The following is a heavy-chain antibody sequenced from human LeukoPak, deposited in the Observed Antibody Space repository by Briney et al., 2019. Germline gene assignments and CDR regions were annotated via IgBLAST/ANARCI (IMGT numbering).Heavy chain of an antibody. J-gene: IGHJ4*02. D-gene: IGHD2-2*01. CDR2: MNPNSGNT. V-gene: IGHV1-8*01. CDR3: ARQNHCSSTSCYHDS. CDR1: VYTFTSYD. Sequence: ASVKVSCKASVYTFTSYDINWVRQATGQGREWMGCMNPNSGNTGYAQKFQGRATMTRNPSISTAYMELSSLRSEDTAVYYCARQNHCSSTSCYHDSWGQGPLVPVSS.